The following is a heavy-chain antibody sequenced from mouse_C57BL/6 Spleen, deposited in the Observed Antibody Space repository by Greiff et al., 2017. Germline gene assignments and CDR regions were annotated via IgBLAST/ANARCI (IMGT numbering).Heavy chain of an antibody. Sequence: VKLVESGPELVKPGASVKISCKASGYTFTDYYINWVKQRPGQGLEWIGWIFPGSGSTYYNEKFKGKATLTVDKSSSTAYMLLSSLTSEDSAVYFCAPYYYGPYWYFDVWGTGTTVTVSS. D-gene: IGHD1-1*01. CDR1: GYTFTDYY. CDR2: IFPGSGST. CDR3: APYYYGPYWYFDV. V-gene: IGHV1-75*01. J-gene: IGHJ1*03.